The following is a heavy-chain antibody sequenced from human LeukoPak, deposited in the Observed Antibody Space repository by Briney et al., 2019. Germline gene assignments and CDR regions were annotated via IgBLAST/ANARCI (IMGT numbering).Heavy chain of an antibody. J-gene: IGHJ6*04. CDR2: ISSSSSYI. D-gene: IGHD3-10*02. CDR1: GFTFSSYS. V-gene: IGHV3-21*01. Sequence: GGSLRLSCAASGFTFSSYSMNWVRQAPGMGLEWVSSISSSSSYIYYADSVKGRFTISRDNAKNSLYLQMNSLRAEDTAVYYCAELGITMIGGVWGKGTTVTISS. CDR3: AELGITMIGGV.